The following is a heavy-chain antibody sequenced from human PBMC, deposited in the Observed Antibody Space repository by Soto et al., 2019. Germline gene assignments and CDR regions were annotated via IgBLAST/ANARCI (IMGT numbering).Heavy chain of an antibody. J-gene: IGHJ6*02. CDR3: ARAYTGRLPRRADYYYAMDV. CDR2: IGAARDP. V-gene: IGHV3-13*05. D-gene: IGHD2-2*02. CDR1: GFTFSNFD. Sequence: GGSLRLSCATSGFTFSNFDMHWVRQVPGKGLEWVSAIGAARDPYYLGSVRGRFTISRENAKNSVYLQMNDLRAGDSAVYYCARAYTGRLPRRADYYYAMDVWGQGTTVTVSS.